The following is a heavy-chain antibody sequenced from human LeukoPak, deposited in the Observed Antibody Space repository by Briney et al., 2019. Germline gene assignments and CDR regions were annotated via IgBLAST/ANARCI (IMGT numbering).Heavy chain of an antibody. CDR1: GGSFSGYY. V-gene: IGHV4-34*01. CDR2: INHSGST. Sequence: SETLSLTCAVYGGSFSGYYWSWIRQPPGKGLEWIGEINHSGSTNYNPSLKSRVTITVDTSKNQFSLKLSSVTAADTAVYYCASPYYDILTGYTTNWFDPWGQGTLVTVSS. D-gene: IGHD3-9*01. CDR3: ASPYYDILTGYTTNWFDP. J-gene: IGHJ5*02.